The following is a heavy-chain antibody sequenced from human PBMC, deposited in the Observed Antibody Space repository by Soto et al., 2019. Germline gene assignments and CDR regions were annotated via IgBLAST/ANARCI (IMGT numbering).Heavy chain of an antibody. CDR3: ASDYSSGWYGAFDP. CDR2: IKQDGSEK. V-gene: IGHV3-7*03. J-gene: IGHJ5*02. CDR1: GFTFSNYW. D-gene: IGHD6-19*01. Sequence: EVQLVESGEGLVQPGGSLRLSCAASGFTFSNYWMNWVRQTPGKGLEWVASIKQDGSEKYYVDSLKGRFTIFRGNAQNSVYLQMNSLRAEDTAVYYCASDYSSGWYGAFDPWGQGALVTVSS.